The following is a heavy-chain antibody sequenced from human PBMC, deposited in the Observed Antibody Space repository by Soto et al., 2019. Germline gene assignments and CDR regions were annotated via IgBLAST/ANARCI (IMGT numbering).Heavy chain of an antibody. J-gene: IGHJ3*02. CDR2: INPNSGGT. CDR1: GYTFTGYY. Sequence: ASVKVSCKASGYTFTGYYMHWVRQAPGQGLEWVGWINPNSGGTNYAQKFQGWVSMTRDTSISTAYMELSRLRSDDTAVYYCARDQDGAFDIWGQGTMVTVSS. V-gene: IGHV1-2*04. CDR3: ARDQDGAFDI. D-gene: IGHD2-15*01.